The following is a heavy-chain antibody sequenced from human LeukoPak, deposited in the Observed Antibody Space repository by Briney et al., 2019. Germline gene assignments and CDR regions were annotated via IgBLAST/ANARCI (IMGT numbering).Heavy chain of an antibody. Sequence: ASVTVSFKASGGTFSSYAISWVRQAPGQGLEWMGGIIPIFGTENYAQKFQGRVTITTDESTSTAYMELSSLRSEDTAVYYCARDLRGTTVTVWGQGTLVTVSS. CDR2: IIPIFGTE. CDR1: GGTFSSYA. V-gene: IGHV1-69*05. J-gene: IGHJ4*02. CDR3: ARDLRGTTVTV. D-gene: IGHD4-17*01.